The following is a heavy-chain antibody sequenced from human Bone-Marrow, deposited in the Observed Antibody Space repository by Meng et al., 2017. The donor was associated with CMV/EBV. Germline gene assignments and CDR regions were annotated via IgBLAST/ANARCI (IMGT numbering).Heavy chain of an antibody. V-gene: IGHV4-4*02. D-gene: IGHD1-1*01. CDR2: IHHSGSI. Sequence: SETLSLTCAVSGGSITGTWWSWVRQPPGKGLEWIAEIHHSGSINYNPSLKSRVTTSVDKFTKQVSLKLSSVTAAETALYYCVSNFFYWGQGTPVTVSS. CDR3: VSNFFY. J-gene: IGHJ4*02. CDR1: GGSITGTW.